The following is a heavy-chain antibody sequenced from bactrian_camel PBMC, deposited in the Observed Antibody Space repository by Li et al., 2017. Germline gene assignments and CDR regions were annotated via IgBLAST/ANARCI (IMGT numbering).Heavy chain of an antibody. CDR2: IYAAGGSA. CDR3: ATLSCRRGLQTMSPLHNQ. V-gene: IGHV3S36*01. Sequence: VQLVESGGGSVQAGGSLTLSCVVSGYNGDNYCMAWFRQAPGKVREGVASIYAAGGSAYYIDSVKGRFTISQDHAKKTLFLQMNSLRTEDTAMYFCATLSCRRGLQTMSPLHNQWGQGTQVTVS. D-gene: IGHD1*01. J-gene: IGHJ4*01. CDR1: GYNGDNYC.